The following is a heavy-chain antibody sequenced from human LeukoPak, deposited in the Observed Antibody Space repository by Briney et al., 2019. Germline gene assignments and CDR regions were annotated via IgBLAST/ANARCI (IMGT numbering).Heavy chain of an antibody. CDR3: AKVDTAMVVICFDY. CDR2: ISGSGGST. Sequence: QPGGSLRLSCTPSGFTFSSYAMSWVRQAPGKGLEWVSAISGSGGSTYYADSVKGRFTISRDNSKNTLYLQMNSLRAEDTAVYYCAKVDTAMVVICFDYWGQGTLVTVSS. D-gene: IGHD5-18*01. J-gene: IGHJ4*02. V-gene: IGHV3-23*01. CDR1: GFTFSSYA.